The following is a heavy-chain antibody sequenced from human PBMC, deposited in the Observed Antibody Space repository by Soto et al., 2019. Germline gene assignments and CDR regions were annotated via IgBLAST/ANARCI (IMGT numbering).Heavy chain of an antibody. CDR3: ARVLVGAFDF. D-gene: IGHD1-26*01. Sequence: IRQNPGKGLEWIGDINHRGSTTNNPSLKSRVTLSLDTSKSQFSLSLSSVTAAVTAVYDCARVLVGAFDFWGQRALVTGSS. J-gene: IGHJ4*02. CDR2: INHRGST. V-gene: IGHV4-34*01.